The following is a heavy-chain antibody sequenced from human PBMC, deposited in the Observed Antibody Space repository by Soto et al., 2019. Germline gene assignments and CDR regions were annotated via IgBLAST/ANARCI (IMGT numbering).Heavy chain of an antibody. V-gene: IGHV4-59*01. Sequence: SQTLSLTSTVFGTYIIGDYWSWIRQSTGKGLEWIGYIYYSGSTNYSPPLKSRVTISVDTSKNQFSLRLNSVTAADTAVYYCARGITIFRLAVINYFDYWGQGSLVTAPQ. J-gene: IGHJ4*02. D-gene: IGHD3-3*01. CDR3: ARGITIFRLAVINYFDY. CDR1: GTYIIGDY. CDR2: IYYSGST.